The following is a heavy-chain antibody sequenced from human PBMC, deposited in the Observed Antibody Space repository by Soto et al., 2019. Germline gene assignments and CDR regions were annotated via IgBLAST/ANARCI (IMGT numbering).Heavy chain of an antibody. Sequence: QVQLVQSGAEVKKPGSSVKVSCKASGGTFSSYAISWVRQAPGQGLEWMGGIIPIFRTADYAQKFQGRVTFPPDESTSTAYMELRSLRSEDTAVYYCASVETQRYYYGMDVWGQGTTVTVSS. D-gene: IGHD2-15*01. CDR3: ASVETQRYYYGMDV. V-gene: IGHV1-69*05. CDR2: IIPIFRTA. J-gene: IGHJ6*02. CDR1: GGTFSSYA.